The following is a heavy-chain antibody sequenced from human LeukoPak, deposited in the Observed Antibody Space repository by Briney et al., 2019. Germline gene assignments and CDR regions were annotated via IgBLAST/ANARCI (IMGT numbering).Heavy chain of an antibody. Sequence: GRSLRLSCAASGFTFSSYGLHWVRQAPGKGLEWVAVISHDGSKKYYADSVRGQFTISRDNSKNTLYLQMNSLRAEDTAIYYCAKDKGTSWMYLGYFDYWGQGTLVTVSS. D-gene: IGHD6-6*01. CDR3: AKDKGTSWMYLGYFDY. CDR2: ISHDGSKK. V-gene: IGHV3-30*18. J-gene: IGHJ4*02. CDR1: GFTFSSYG.